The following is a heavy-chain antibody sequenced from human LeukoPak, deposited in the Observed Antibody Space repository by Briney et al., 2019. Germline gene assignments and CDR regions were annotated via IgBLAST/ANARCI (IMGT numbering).Heavy chain of an antibody. V-gene: IGHV4-59*01. CDR1: GGSISSYY. Sequence: PSETLSLTCTVSGGSISSYYWSWIRQPPGKGLEWIGYIYYSGSTNYNPSLKSRVTISVDTSKNQFSLKLSSVTAADTAVYYCAKSGWYGFWFDPWGQGTLVTVSS. D-gene: IGHD6-19*01. J-gene: IGHJ5*02. CDR2: IYYSGST. CDR3: AKSGWYGFWFDP.